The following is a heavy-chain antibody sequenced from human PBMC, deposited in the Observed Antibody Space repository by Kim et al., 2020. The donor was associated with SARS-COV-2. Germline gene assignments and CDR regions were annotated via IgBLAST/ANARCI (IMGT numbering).Heavy chain of an antibody. J-gene: IGHJ4*02. CDR1: GFTFDDYA. CDR3: VRSSGYYYKVVFDY. Sequence: GGSLRLSCAASGFTFDDYAMHWVRQAPGKGLEWVSLISGDGGSTYYADSVKGRFTISRDNSKNSLYLQMNSLRTEDTALYYCVRSSGYYYKVVFDYWGQGTLVTVSS. V-gene: IGHV3-43*02. D-gene: IGHD3-22*01. CDR2: ISGDGGST.